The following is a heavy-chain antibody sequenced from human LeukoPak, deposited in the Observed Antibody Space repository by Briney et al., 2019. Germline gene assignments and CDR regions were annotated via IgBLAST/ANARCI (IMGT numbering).Heavy chain of an antibody. V-gene: IGHV4-59*12. CDR2: IYYSGST. J-gene: IGHJ4*02. D-gene: IGHD5-18*01. CDR1: GGSISSYY. CDR3: ARWIQLWFGFDY. Sequence: SETLSLTCTVSGGSISSYYWSWIRQPPGKGLEWIGYIYYSGSTNYNPSLKSRVTISVDTSKNQFSLKLSSVTAADTAVYYCARWIQLWFGFDYWGQGTLVTVSS.